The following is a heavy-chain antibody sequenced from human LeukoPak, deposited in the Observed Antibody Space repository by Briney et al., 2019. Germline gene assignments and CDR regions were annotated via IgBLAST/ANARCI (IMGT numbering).Heavy chain of an antibody. CDR2: IRYDGSNK. CDR1: GFTFSSYG. D-gene: IGHD3-10*01. V-gene: IGHV3-30*02. CDR3: AKDGTASWYYYGSGSYYNAQYYYYYMDV. Sequence: GGSLRLSCAASGFTFSSYGMHWVRQAPGKGLEWVAFIRYDGSNKYYADSVKGRFTISRDNSKNTLYLQMNSLRAEDTAVYYCAKDGTASWYYYGSGSYYNAQYYYYYMDVWGKGTTVTISS. J-gene: IGHJ6*03.